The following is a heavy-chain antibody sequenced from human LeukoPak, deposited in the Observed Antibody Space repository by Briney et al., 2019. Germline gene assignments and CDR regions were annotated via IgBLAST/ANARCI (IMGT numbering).Heavy chain of an antibody. J-gene: IGHJ4*02. CDR1: GFTFSSYA. D-gene: IGHD3-22*01. V-gene: IGHV3-23*01. CDR2: ISGSGGST. CDR3: AKDPYYYYDSSGYFDY. Sequence: GTSLRLSCAASGFTFSSYAMSWVRQAPGKGLEWVSAISGSGGSTYYADSVKGRFTISRDNSKNTLYLQMNSLRAEDTAVYYCAKDPYYYYDSSGYFDYWGREPWSPSPQ.